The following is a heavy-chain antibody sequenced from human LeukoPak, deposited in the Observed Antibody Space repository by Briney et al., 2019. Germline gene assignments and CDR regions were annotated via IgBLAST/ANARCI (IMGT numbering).Heavy chain of an antibody. V-gene: IGHV3-21*01. J-gene: IGHJ4*02. CDR1: GFTFSSYS. CDR2: ISSSSSYI. D-gene: IGHD3-22*01. CDR3: ARENTYYYDSSGYYQDY. Sequence: GGSLRLSCAASGFTFSSYSMNWVRQAPGKGLEWVSSISSSSSYIYYADSVKGRFTISRDNAKNSLYLQMNILRAEDTAVYYCARENTYYYDSSGYYQDYWGQGTLVTVSS.